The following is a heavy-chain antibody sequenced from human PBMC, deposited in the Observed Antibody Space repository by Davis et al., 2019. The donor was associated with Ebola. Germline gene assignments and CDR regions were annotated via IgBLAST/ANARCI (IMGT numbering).Heavy chain of an antibody. CDR1: GFTFSSYS. Sequence: GESLKISCAASGFTFSSYSMNWVRQAPGKGLEWVSSISSSSYIYYADSVKGRFTISRDNAKNSLYLQMNSLRAEDTAVYYCARDSKGDLRPFDYWGQGTLVTVSS. CDR3: ARDSKGDLRPFDY. V-gene: IGHV3-21*01. D-gene: IGHD3-16*01. J-gene: IGHJ4*02. CDR2: ISSSSYI.